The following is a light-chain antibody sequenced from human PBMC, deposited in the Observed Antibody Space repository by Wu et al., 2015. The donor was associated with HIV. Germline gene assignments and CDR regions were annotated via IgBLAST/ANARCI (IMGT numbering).Light chain of an antibody. V-gene: IGKV3-20*01. Sequence: EIVLTQSPATLSLSPGDRATVSCRASQSVGAYVAWFQQKPGQPPRLLMYDASTRATGIPARFSGSGTGTDFTLTISRLEPEDFAVYYCQHYGSSPPYTFGQGTKLEI. CDR1: QSVGAY. J-gene: IGKJ2*01. CDR3: QHYGSSPPYT. CDR2: DAS.